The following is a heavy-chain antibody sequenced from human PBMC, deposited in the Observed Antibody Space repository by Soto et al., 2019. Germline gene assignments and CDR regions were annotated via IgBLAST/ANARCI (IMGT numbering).Heavy chain of an antibody. V-gene: IGHV4-59*08. CDR3: ARLSRGAAAGFDY. D-gene: IGHD6-13*01. CDR1: GGSIDNYY. J-gene: IGHJ4*02. Sequence: PSETLSLTCSVSGGSIDNYYWSWIRQPPGKGLEWIGYIFFRGYTNYNPSLKGRVNISVDTSNNQFSLRLTSMTAAYTAVYYCARLSRGAAAGFDYWGQGALVTVSS. CDR2: IFFRGYT.